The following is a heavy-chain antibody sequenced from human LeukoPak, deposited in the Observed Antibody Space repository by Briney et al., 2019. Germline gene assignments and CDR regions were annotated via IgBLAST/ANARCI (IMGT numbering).Heavy chain of an antibody. D-gene: IGHD3-10*01. Sequence: GGSLRLSCVASGFTFSGYWMSWVRQAPGKGLEWMANIKQDGSEKYYVDTVKGRFTISRDNAKNSLYLQMNSLRAEDTAVYYCARGTYYYGSGSPETGYWGQGTLVTVSS. V-gene: IGHV3-7*03. J-gene: IGHJ4*02. CDR2: IKQDGSEK. CDR1: GFTFSGYW. CDR3: ARGTYYYGSGSPETGY.